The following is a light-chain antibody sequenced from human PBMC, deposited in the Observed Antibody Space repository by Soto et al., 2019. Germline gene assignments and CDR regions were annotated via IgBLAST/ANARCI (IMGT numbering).Light chain of an antibody. V-gene: IGKV1-39*01. CDR3: QQYNSYST. J-gene: IGKJ1*01. CDR2: SAS. CDR1: QNIRTY. Sequence: DIQMTQSPYSLSASVGDSVTITCRASQNIRTYLNWYQQKPGRAPKLLIHSASALPSGVPSRFSGSGSGTEFTLTMSGLQPDDFATYYCQQYNSYSTFGQGTKVEIK.